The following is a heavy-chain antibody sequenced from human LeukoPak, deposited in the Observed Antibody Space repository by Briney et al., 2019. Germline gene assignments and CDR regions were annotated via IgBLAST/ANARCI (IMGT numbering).Heavy chain of an antibody. CDR2: ISSSSSYI. D-gene: IGHD6-13*01. J-gene: IGHJ4*02. CDR1: GFTFSSYS. Sequence: PGGSLRLSCAASGFTFSSYSMNWVRQAPGKGLEWVSSISSSSSYIYYADSVKGRFTISRDNAKNSLYLQMNSLRAEDTAVYYCARVGSSWLYQNFDYWGQGTLVTVSS. CDR3: ARVGSSWLYQNFDY. V-gene: IGHV3-21*01.